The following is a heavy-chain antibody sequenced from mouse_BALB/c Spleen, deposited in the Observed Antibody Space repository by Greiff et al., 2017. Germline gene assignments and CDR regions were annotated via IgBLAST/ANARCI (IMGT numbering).Heavy chain of an antibody. J-gene: IGHJ3*01. CDR2: INPNNGGT. D-gene: IGHD2-2*01. V-gene: IGHV1-18*01. Sequence: EVQLQQSGPELVKPGASVKIPCKASGYTFTDYNMDWVKQSHGKSLEWIGDINPNNGGTIYNQKFKGKATLTVDKSSSTAYMELRSLTSEDTAVYYCARHYGYDWFAYWGQGTLVTVSA. CDR3: ARHYGYDWFAY. CDR1: GYTFTDYN.